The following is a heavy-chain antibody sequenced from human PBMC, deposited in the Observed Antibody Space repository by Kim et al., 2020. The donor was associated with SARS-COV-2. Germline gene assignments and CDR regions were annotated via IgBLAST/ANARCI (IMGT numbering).Heavy chain of an antibody. Sequence: GGSLRLSCAASGFTFSVYNMNWVRQAPGKGLEWVSSITMKSDYVYYADSLKGRFTISRDNAKNSLYLQMNSLRAEDTAVYYCARGGGYAPSVTYSTTYFDYWGQGALVTVSS. J-gene: IGHJ4*02. CDR2: ITMKSDYV. D-gene: IGHD3-16*01. V-gene: IGHV3-21*01. CDR1: GFTFSVYN. CDR3: ARGGGYAPSVTYSTTYFDY.